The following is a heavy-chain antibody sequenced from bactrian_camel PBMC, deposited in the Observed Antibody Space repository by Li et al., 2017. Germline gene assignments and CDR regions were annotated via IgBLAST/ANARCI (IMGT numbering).Heavy chain of an antibody. D-gene: IGHD2*01. CDR1: GGIYDRNC. Sequence: HVQLVESGGGSVQPGGSLSLSCRASGGIYDRNCMGWFRQGPGGKEREGLAAIYGGGATYTERTYYADSVKGRFTISQDKAKNAMYLQMNSLKTEDTAAYSCAAFGGGDCPISGYEGQGTQVTVS. V-gene: IGHV3S54*01. CDR2: IYGGGATYTERT. J-gene: IGHJ4*01.